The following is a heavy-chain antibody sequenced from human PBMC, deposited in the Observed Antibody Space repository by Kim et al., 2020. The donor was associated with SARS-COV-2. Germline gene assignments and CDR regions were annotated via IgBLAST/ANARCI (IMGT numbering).Heavy chain of an antibody. CDR2: YS. CDR3: ARRYKDGMDV. V-gene: IGHV6-1*01. D-gene: IGHD1-1*01. J-gene: IGHJ6*02. Sequence: YSDYAVSVKSRIIIKPDTSRNQFSLQLNSMTPEDTAVYYCARRYKDGMDVWGQGTTVTVSS.